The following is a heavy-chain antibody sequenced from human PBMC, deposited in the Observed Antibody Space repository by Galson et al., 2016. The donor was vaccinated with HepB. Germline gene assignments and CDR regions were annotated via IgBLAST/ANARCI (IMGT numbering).Heavy chain of an antibody. Sequence: SLRLSCAASGFIFSSHSMSWVRQAPGKGLEWVAFIGVINNMYYSDSVRGRFTIARDDAKNSLYLQINSLRAEDTAVYFCAKDLTGMYTIDYWGQGTLVTVSS. V-gene: IGHV3-48*01. CDR1: GFIFSSHS. CDR2: IGVINNM. D-gene: IGHD2-8*02. J-gene: IGHJ4*02. CDR3: AKDLTGMYTIDY.